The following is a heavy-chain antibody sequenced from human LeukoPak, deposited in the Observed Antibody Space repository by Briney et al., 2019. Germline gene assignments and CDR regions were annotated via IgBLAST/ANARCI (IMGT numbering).Heavy chain of an antibody. CDR3: ARTLVVTANQYYFDY. J-gene: IGHJ4*02. CDR1: GFTFSSYA. D-gene: IGHD2-21*02. CDR2: ISYDGSNK. V-gene: IGHV3-30*14. Sequence: PGGSLRLSCAASGFTFSSYAMHWVRQAPGKGLEWVAVISYDGSNKYYADSVKGRFTISRDNSKNTLCLQMNSLRAEDTAVYYCARTLVVTANQYYFDYWGQGTLVTVSS.